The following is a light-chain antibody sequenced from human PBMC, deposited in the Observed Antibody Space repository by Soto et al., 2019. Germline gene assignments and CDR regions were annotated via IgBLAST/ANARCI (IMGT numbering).Light chain of an antibody. V-gene: IGKV3-11*01. CDR1: QSFRGL. Sequence: EVGLTPSPVTLSLSPGERATLSCRASQSFRGLLAWYQQKPGQAPRLLIYDAYNRAIGIPPRFSGSGSGTDFTLTISSLEPEDSAVYYCQQRHMWPITFGQGTRLEIK. CDR3: QQRHMWPIT. J-gene: IGKJ5*01. CDR2: DAY.